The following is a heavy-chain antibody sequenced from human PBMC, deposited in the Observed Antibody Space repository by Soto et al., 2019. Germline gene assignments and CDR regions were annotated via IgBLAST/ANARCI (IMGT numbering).Heavy chain of an antibody. CDR3: ARKTDSGGDGGF. D-gene: IGHD2-21*01. Sequence: EVRLVETGGGLIQPGGSLRLSCAVSGFSVSDNYMYWVRQAPGKGLEWVSLIYSVGTARYADSVRGRFTISRDKSKNTLYLQMNSLREEDTDVYHCARKTDSGGDGGFWGQGTLVTVSS. V-gene: IGHV3-53*02. CDR2: IYSVGTA. J-gene: IGHJ4*02. CDR1: GFSVSDNY.